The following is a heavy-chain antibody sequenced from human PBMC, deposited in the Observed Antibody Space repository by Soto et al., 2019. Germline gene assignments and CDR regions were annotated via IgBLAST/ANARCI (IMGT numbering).Heavy chain of an antibody. Sequence: EEQLVESGGDLVQPGGSLRLSCAASGFTVSNNYMSWVRQAPGKGLEWVSVIYSGGSTYYADSVKVRFTISRDSSKNTLYLQMNSLRAEDTAMYYCAAYSHKGYWGQGTLVTVSS. D-gene: IGHD3-16*01. CDR2: IYSGGST. J-gene: IGHJ4*02. CDR3: AAYSHKGY. V-gene: IGHV3-66*01. CDR1: GFTVSNNY.